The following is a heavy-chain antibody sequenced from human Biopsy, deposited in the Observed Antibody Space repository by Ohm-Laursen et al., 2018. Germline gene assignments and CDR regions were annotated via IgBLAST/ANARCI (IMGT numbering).Heavy chain of an antibody. CDR2: INPHSGTT. Sequence: ASVKVSCKASGYTFTGQYLHWVRQVPGQGLEWMEWINPHSGTTKFAQDFQGRVTMTRDTPITTAYMELRRLRSDDTAVYYCAKGQDLRGGAEYFQHWGQGALVTVSS. D-gene: IGHD2-15*01. J-gene: IGHJ1*01. CDR3: AKGQDLRGGAEYFQH. V-gene: IGHV1-2*02. CDR1: GYTFTGQY.